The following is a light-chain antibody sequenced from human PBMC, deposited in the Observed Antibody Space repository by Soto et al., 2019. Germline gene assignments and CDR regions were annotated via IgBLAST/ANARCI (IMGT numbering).Light chain of an antibody. Sequence: DIVMTQSPLSLPVTPGEPASISCRSSQSLLHSNGYKYLDWYLQKPGQSPQLLIYLGSNRASGVPDRFSGSGSRTDFTLKISRVEAEDVGVYYCMQALQSPITFGPGTKVDIK. CDR2: LGS. V-gene: IGKV2-28*01. CDR1: QSLLHSNGYKY. J-gene: IGKJ3*01. CDR3: MQALQSPIT.